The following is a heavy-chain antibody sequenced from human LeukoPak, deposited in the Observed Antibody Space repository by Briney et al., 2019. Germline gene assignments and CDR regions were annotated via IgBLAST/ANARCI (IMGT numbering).Heavy chain of an antibody. CDR2: IYYTGTT. CDR1: GGSFSSYY. Sequence: SETLSLTCTVSGGSFSSYYWSWIRQPPGKGLEWIGYIYYTGTTNHNPSLQSRVTISVDTSKHQFSLKLTSVTAADTAVYFCASGLQYFEDWGQGTLVTVSS. D-gene: IGHD3-9*01. CDR3: ASGLQYFED. J-gene: IGHJ4*02. V-gene: IGHV4-59*01.